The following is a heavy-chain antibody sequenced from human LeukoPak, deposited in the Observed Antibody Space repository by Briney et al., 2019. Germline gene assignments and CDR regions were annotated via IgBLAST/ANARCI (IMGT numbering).Heavy chain of an antibody. CDR3: AGGSGWYSPDY. CDR2: IRSTSNSYAT. D-gene: IGHD6-19*01. CDR1: GFTFSGSP. V-gene: IGHV3-73*01. J-gene: IGHJ4*02. Sequence: GSLRLSCAASGFTFSGSPMHWVRQASGKGLEWVGLIRSTSNSYATAYAASVKGRFTISRDDSKNTAYLQMNSLKTEDTAVYYCAGGSGWYSPDYWGQGALVTASS.